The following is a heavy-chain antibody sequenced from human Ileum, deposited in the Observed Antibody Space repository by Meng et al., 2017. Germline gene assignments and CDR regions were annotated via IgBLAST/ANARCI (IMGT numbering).Heavy chain of an antibody. J-gene: IGHJ3*02. V-gene: IGHV1-69*04. Sequence: SVKVSCKASGGTFSSYTISWVRQAPGQGLEWMGRIIPILGIANYAQKFQGRVTITADKSTSTAYMELSSLRSEDTAVYYCAREHSGSAGAFGIWGQGTMVTVSS. CDR3: AREHSGSAGAFGI. CDR1: GGTFSSYT. CDR2: IIPILGIA. D-gene: IGHD2-15*01.